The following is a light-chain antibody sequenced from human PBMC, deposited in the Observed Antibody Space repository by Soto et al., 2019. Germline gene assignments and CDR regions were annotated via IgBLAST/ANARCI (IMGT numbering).Light chain of an antibody. V-gene: IGKV3-20*01. CDR3: QQYGSSPRT. J-gene: IGKJ1*01. CDR2: DAS. CDR1: QSVNTF. Sequence: PGDRATLSCRAGQSVNTFLAWYQHKPGQPPRLLIYDASSRATGTPARFSGSGSGTDFTLTISRLEPEDFAVYYCQQYGSSPRTFGQGTKVDNK.